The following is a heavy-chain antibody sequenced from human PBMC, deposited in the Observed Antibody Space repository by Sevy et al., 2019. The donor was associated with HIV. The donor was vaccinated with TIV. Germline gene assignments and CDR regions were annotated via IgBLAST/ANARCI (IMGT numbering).Heavy chain of an antibody. CDR2: IYYSGST. J-gene: IGHJ4*02. D-gene: IGHD2-8*01. Sequence: SENLSLTCTVSGGSISGYYWSWIRQPPGKGLEWIGYIYYSGSTNYNPSLKSRVTISVDMSKNQFSLRLSSVAAADTAVYYCARYYYANRVCNGFDYWGLGTPVTVSS. CDR3: ARYYYANRVCNGFDY. CDR1: GGSISGYY. V-gene: IGHV4-59*01.